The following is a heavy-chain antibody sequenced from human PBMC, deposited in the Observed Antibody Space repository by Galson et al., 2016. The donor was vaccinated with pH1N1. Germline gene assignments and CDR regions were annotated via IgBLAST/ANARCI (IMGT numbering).Heavy chain of an antibody. Sequence: SLRLSCAASGFTASPNDMSWFRQAPGKGLEWVSVIYSGGNTYYTDSVKGRFTISRDSSKNTLYLQMNSLRPEDTAVYYCARGYPGFSYYGMDVWGQGTTVTASS. J-gene: IGHJ6*02. CDR3: ARGYPGFSYYGMDV. D-gene: IGHD2-15*01. CDR1: GFTASPND. CDR2: IYSGGNT. V-gene: IGHV3-53*01.